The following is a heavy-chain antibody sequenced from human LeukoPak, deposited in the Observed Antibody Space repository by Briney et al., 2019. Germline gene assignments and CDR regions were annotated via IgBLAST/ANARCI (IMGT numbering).Heavy chain of an antibody. CDR3: ASGVVLVSALQY. D-gene: IGHD2-21*02. CDR1: GFTFSSYW. CDR2: INSDGSST. J-gene: IGHJ4*02. Sequence: GGSLRLSCAASGFTFSSYWMHWVRQAPGKGLVWVSRINSDGSSTNYVDSVKGRFTISRDNAKNTLHLQMNSLRVEDTAIYYCASGVVLVSALQYWGQGTLVTVS. V-gene: IGHV3-74*01.